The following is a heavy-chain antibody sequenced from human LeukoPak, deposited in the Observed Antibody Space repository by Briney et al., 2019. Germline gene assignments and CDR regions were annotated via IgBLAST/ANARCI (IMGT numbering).Heavy chain of an antibody. CDR2: IRNKPHSYTT. CDR1: GFTFSDAY. Sequence: GGSLRLSCAASGFTFSDAYMDWVRQAPGKGLQWVGRIRNKPHSYTTDYAASVKGRFTISRDDSKNSLFLQMNSLKTEDTDVYYCTRFRHGDYFDPWGLGTLVTVSS. J-gene: IGHJ4*02. V-gene: IGHV3-72*01. D-gene: IGHD4-17*01. CDR3: TRFRHGDYFDP.